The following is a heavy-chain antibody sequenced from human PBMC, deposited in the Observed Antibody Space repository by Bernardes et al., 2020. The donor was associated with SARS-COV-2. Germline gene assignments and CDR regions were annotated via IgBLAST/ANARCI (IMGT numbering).Heavy chain of an antibody. V-gene: IGHV3-7*02. CDR1: GFTFSSSW. Sequence: GGSLRLSCAASGFTFSSSWMSWVRQAPGKGLAWVANLNGDGSAKHYADSVRGRFTISRDNAENSLYLQMNSLRVNDTAVYYCSQKDGDFWGQGALVTVSS. CDR3: SQKDGDF. CDR2: LNGDGSAK. J-gene: IGHJ4*02.